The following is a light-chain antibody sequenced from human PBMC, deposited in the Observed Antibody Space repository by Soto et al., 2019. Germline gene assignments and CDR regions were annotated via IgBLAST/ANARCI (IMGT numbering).Light chain of an antibody. V-gene: IGLV1-51*01. CDR1: SSNIGNNY. CDR2: DNN. Sequence: HSVLTQPPSVSAAPGQKVTISCSGSSSNIGNNYVSWYQQLPGTAPKLLIYDNNKRPSGIPDRFSGSKSGTSATLGITGLQTGDEADYYCGTWDNSLSAVVFGGGTKLTVL. J-gene: IGLJ2*01. CDR3: GTWDNSLSAVV.